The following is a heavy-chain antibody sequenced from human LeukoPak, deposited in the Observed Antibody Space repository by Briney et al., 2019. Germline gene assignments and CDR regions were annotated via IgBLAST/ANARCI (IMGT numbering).Heavy chain of an antibody. V-gene: IGHV4-38-2*01. D-gene: IGHD4-17*01. Sequence: SETLSLTCAVSGYSTSSGYYWGWIRQPPGKGLEWIGSIYRSGSTYYNPSLKSRVTISVDTSKNQFSLKLSSVTAADTAVYYCARGIDYGDYEPIDYWGQGTLVAVSS. CDR3: ARGIDYGDYEPIDY. CDR2: IYRSGST. CDR1: GYSTSSGYY. J-gene: IGHJ4*02.